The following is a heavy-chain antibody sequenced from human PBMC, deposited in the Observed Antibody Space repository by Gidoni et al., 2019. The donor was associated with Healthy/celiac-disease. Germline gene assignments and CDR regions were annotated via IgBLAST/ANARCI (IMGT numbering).Heavy chain of an antibody. CDR3: ARVMGYCSSTSCSPFDY. CDR2: INHSGST. V-gene: IGHV4-34*01. J-gene: IGHJ4*02. Sequence: QVQLQQWGAGLLKPSATLSLTCAVEVGSFSGYYWSWIRQPPGKGLEWIGEINHSGSTNYNPSLKSRVTISVDTSKNQFSLKLSSVTAADTAVYYCARVMGYCSSTSCSPFDYWGQGTLVTVSS. D-gene: IGHD2-2*01. CDR1: VGSFSGYY.